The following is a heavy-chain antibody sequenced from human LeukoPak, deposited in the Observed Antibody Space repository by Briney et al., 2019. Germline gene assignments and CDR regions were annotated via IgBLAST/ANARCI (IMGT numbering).Heavy chain of an antibody. Sequence: ASVKVSCKASGYTFTGYYMHWVRQAPGQGLEWMGWINPNSGGTNYAQKFQGRVTMTRDTSISTAYMELSRLRSDDTAVYYCAGQGFLGELSLFDYWGQGTLVTVSS. CDR2: INPNSGGT. J-gene: IGHJ4*02. V-gene: IGHV1-2*02. CDR3: AGQGFLGELSLFDY. CDR1: GYTFTGYY. D-gene: IGHD3-16*02.